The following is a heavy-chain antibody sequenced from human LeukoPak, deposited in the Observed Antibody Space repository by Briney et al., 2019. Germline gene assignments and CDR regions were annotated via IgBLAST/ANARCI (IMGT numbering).Heavy chain of an antibody. CDR2: IYYSGST. J-gene: IGHJ4*02. Sequence: SETLSLTCTVSGGSISSYYWSWIRQPPGKGLEWIGYIYYSGSTNYNPSLKSRVTISVDTSKNQFSLKLSSVTAADTAVYYCARDRGAYDSSGYSAGDYWGQGTLVTVSS. CDR3: ARDRGAYDSSGYSAGDY. D-gene: IGHD3-22*01. CDR1: GGSISSYY. V-gene: IGHV4-59*01.